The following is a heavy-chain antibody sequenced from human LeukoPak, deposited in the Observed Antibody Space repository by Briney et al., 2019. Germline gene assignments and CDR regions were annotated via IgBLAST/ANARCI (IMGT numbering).Heavy chain of an antibody. J-gene: IGHJ5*02. D-gene: IGHD3-10*01. CDR2: FYYGGNT. Sequence: SETLSLTCTVSGASVSSRSYYWGWIRQPPGKGLEWIGTFYYGGNTYYNPSLKSRVTISVDTSKNQFSLKLSSVTAADTAVYYCARGGWLDPWGQGTLVTVSS. V-gene: IGHV4-39*07. CDR3: ARGGWLDP. CDR1: GASVSSRSYY.